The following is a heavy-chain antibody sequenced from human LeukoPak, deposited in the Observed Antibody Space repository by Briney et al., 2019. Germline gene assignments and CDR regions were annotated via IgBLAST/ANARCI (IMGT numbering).Heavy chain of an antibody. V-gene: IGHV3-23*01. J-gene: IGHJ6*04. CDR2: IGGSGVST. CDR1: GFTFSTYG. Sequence: GGTLRLSCAASGFTFSTYGMTWVRQAPGKGLEWVSAIGGSGVSTYYADSVKGRFTISRDNSKNSLYLQMNSLRAEDTAVYYCAELGITMIGGVWGKGTTVTISS. D-gene: IGHD3-10*02. CDR3: AELGITMIGGV.